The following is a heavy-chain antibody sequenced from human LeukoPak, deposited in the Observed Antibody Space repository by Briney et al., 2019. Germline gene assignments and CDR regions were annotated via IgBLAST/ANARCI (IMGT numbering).Heavy chain of an antibody. D-gene: IGHD3-22*01. J-gene: IGHJ4*02. CDR1: GFTFNTYS. V-gene: IGHV3-48*01. CDR2: ISGDSRTI. Sequence: GGSLRLSCAASGFTFNTYSMIWVRQAPGKGLEWLSYISGDSRTIYCPDSVKGRFTISRDNAKNSLYLQLISLRAEDTAVYYCARDRHSSVDYWGQGALVTVSS. CDR3: ARDRHSSVDY.